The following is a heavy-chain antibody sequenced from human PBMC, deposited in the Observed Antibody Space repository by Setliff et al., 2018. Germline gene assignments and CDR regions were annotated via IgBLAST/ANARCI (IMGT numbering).Heavy chain of an antibody. CDR1: GASLSSGSYY. Sequence: SETLSLTCTVSGASLSSGSYYWSWIRQSAGKGLEWIGRIYTSGATTYSPSLKSRVSISADTSKNLFSLRLKSVTAADTAVYYCAKEYVVNSFVSNSHQHYGLDVWGQGTTITVSS. V-gene: IGHV4-61*02. CDR3: AKEYVVNSFVSNSHQHYGLDV. CDR2: IYTSGAT. J-gene: IGHJ6*02. D-gene: IGHD2-21*01.